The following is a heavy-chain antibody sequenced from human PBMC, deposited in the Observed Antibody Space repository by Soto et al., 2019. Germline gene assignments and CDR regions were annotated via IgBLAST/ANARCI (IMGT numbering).Heavy chain of an antibody. V-gene: IGHV1-69*01. J-gene: IGHJ6*02. CDR1: GGTFSRYA. Sequence: QVQLVQSGAEVKKPGSSVKVSCKASGGTFSRYAISWVRQAPGQGLEWMGGIIPIFGTANYEQKFQGRVTITADESTSTAYMELSSLRSEDTAVYYCARAPLRFLSGYYYYGMDVWGQGTTVTVSS. D-gene: IGHD3-3*01. CDR3: ARAPLRFLSGYYYYGMDV. CDR2: IIPIFGTA.